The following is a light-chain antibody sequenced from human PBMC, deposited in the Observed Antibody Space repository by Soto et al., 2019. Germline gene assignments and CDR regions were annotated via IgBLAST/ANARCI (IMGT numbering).Light chain of an antibody. CDR3: QQYDDGPPYS. CDR2: DAS. J-gene: IGKJ2*01. CDR1: RDISTN. Sequence: DIQLTQSPSSLSASVGDRVTLTCQASRDISTNLNWYQQKPGRAPKLLIYDASYLQIGVPSRFSGSGSGTKFTFTINGLQPEDFATYYCQQYDDGPPYSFGQGTSLE. V-gene: IGKV1-33*01.